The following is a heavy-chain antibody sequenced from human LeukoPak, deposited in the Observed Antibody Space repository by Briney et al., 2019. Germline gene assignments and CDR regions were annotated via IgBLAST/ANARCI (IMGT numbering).Heavy chain of an antibody. V-gene: IGHV1-46*01. J-gene: IGHJ4*02. D-gene: IGHD4-11*01. CDR3: ARGVGTTLTTAFLFDY. Sequence: ASVKVSCKASGYIFTNYYMHWVRQAPGQGLEWMGTINPSGGSTTYAQKFQGRVTMTTDTSTSTAYMELRSLRSDDTAVYYCARGVGTTLTTAFLFDYWGQGTLVTVSS. CDR2: INPSGGST. CDR1: GYIFTNYY.